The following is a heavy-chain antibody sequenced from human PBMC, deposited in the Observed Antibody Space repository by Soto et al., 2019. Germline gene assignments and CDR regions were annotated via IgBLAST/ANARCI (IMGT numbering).Heavy chain of an antibody. J-gene: IGHJ5*02. CDR1: GGSISSYY. D-gene: IGHD6-13*01. CDR3: ARFTGTWSRSFDP. Sequence: SETLSLTCTVSGGSISSYYWSWIRQPPGKGLEWIGYIYYSGSTNYNPSLKSRVTISVDTSKNQFSLKLSSVTAADTAIYYSARFTGTWSRSFDPWGQGTLVTVSS. CDR2: IYYSGST. V-gene: IGHV4-59*08.